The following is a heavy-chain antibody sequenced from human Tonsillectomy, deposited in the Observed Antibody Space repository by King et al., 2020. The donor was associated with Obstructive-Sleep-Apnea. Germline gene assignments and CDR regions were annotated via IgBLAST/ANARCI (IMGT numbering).Heavy chain of an antibody. CDR1: GYTFTSYG. J-gene: IGHJ4*02. D-gene: IGHD3-9*01. CDR2: ISAYNGNT. CDR3: ARDLELYYDIVTGYSPLTY. V-gene: IGHV1-18*01. Sequence: QLVQSGAEVKKPGASVKVSCKASGYTFTSYGISWVRQAPGQGLEWRGWISAYNGNTNYAQKLQGRVTMTTDTSTSTAYMELRSLRSYDTAVYYCARDLELYYDIVTGYSPLTYWGQGTLVTVSS.